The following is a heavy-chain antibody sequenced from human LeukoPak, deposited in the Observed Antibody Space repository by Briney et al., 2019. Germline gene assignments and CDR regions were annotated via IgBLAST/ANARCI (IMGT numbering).Heavy chain of an antibody. D-gene: IGHD5-24*01. CDR2: ISGRDGST. J-gene: IGHJ4*02. CDR1: GFTFSSYA. V-gene: IGHV3-23*01. CDR3: ATRTRDAYKTFDY. Sequence: GGSLRLSCAASGFTFSSYAMSWVRQAPGKGLEWVSSISGRDGSTYYADSVKGRFTISRDNSKNTLYLQMNSLRAEDTAVYYCATRTRDAYKTFDYWGQGTLVTVSS.